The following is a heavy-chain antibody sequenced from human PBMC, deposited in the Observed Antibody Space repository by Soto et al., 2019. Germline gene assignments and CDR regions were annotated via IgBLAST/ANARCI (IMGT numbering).Heavy chain of an antibody. D-gene: IGHD1-26*01. Sequence: QVQLVQSGAEVKKPGSSVKVSCKASGGTFSSYTISWVRQAPGQGLEWMGRIIPILGIANYAQKFQGRVTIAADKSTSTAYMELSGLRSEDTAVYYCASLGSIVGATCYYYGMDVWGQGTTVTVSS. CDR1: GGTFSSYT. J-gene: IGHJ6*02. CDR3: ASLGSIVGATCYYYGMDV. V-gene: IGHV1-69*02. CDR2: IIPILGIA.